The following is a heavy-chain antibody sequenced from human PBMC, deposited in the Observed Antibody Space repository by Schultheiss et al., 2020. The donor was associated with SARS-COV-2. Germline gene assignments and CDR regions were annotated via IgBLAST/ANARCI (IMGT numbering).Heavy chain of an antibody. V-gene: IGHV3-23*01. CDR1: GSTFGDYA. D-gene: IGHD3-9*01. CDR2: ISGSGGST. Sequence: GGSLRLSCRDSGSTFGDYAMSWFRQAPGKGLEWVSAISGSGGSTYYADSVKGRFTISRDNSKNTLYLQMNSLRAEDTAVYYCARDARDDILTGYSYYFDYWGQGTLVTVSS. J-gene: IGHJ4*02. CDR3: ARDARDDILTGYSYYFDY.